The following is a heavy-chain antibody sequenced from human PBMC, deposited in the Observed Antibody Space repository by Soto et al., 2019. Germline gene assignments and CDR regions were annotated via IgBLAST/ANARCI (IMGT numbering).Heavy chain of an antibody. CDR1: GYTFTGYY. CDR3: ARDLGLGVEMATPGPYYYGMDV. J-gene: IGHJ6*02. CDR2: INPNSGGT. V-gene: IGHV1-2*04. Sequence: ASVKVSCKASGYTFTGYYMHWVRQAPGQGLEWMGWINPNSGGTNYAQKFQGWVTMTKDTSISTAYMELSRLRSDDTAVYYCARDLGLGVEMATPGPYYYGMDVWGQGTTVTVSS. D-gene: IGHD5-12*01.